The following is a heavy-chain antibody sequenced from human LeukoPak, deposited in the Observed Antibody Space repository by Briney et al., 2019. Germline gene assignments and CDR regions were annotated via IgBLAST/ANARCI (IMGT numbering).Heavy chain of an antibody. J-gene: IGHJ4*02. D-gene: IGHD3-9*01. V-gene: IGHV4-34*01. CDR2: INHSGST. CDR3: ASGLRYFDLYY. CDR1: GGSFSGYY. Sequence: PSETLSLTCAVYGGSFSGYYWSWIRQPTGKGLEWIGEINHSGSTNYNPSLKSRVTISVDTSKNQFSLKLSSVTAADTAVYYCASGLRYFDLYYWGQGTLVTVSS.